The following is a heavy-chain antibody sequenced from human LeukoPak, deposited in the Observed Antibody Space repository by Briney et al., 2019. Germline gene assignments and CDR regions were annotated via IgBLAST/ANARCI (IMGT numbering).Heavy chain of an antibody. CDR2: ISYDGTNK. V-gene: IGHV3-33*05. CDR3: AKDSSSSNDYYGLDV. CDR1: GFPFSSYG. J-gene: IGHJ6*01. D-gene: IGHD6-13*01. Sequence: GGSLRLSRVASGFPFSSYGIHWVRQAPGKGLEWVSFISYDGTNKYYADSVKGRFTISRDNSKNTLYLQMNSLRGDDTGMYFCAKDSSSSNDYYGLDVWGEETTVTVSS.